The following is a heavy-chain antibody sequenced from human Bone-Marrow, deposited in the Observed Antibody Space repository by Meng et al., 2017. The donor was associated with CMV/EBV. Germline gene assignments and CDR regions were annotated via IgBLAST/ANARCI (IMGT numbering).Heavy chain of an antibody. D-gene: IGHD4-11*01. CDR2: IIPIFGTA. V-gene: IGHV1-69*05. J-gene: IGHJ4*02. Sequence: SVKDSCKASGGTFSSYAISWVRRAPGQGLEWMGGIIPIFGTANYAQKFQGRVTITTDESTSTAYMELSNLSPEDTAVYYCARAQLDSNYYVDYWGQGTLVTVSS. CDR1: GGTFSSYA. CDR3: ARAQLDSNYYVDY.